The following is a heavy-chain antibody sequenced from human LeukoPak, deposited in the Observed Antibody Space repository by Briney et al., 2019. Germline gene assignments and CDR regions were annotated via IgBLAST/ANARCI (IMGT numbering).Heavy chain of an antibody. Sequence: GGSLRLSCAASGFTFSSYAMSWVGQAPGKGLEWVSTISGSGGSTYYADSVKGRFTISRDTSKNTLYLQMNSLRAEDTAVYYCAKGTFLTAYCGGDYWGQGTLVTVSS. CDR1: GFTFSSYA. CDR3: AKGTFLTAYCGGDY. CDR2: ISGSGGST. V-gene: IGHV3-23*01. D-gene: IGHD2-21*01. J-gene: IGHJ4*02.